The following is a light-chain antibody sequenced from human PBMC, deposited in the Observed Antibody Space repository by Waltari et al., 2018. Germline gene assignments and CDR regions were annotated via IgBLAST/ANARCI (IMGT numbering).Light chain of an antibody. V-gene: IGLV1-47*02. CDR2: SNN. CDR3: AAWDDSVGGV. CDR1: SSNIGSNF. J-gene: IGLJ3*02. Sequence: QSVLTQPPSASGTPGQRVTISCSGSSSNIGSNFVYWYQQLPGTAPKLLTYSNNQRPSGIPDRFSGSKSGTSASLTISGLRSEDGADYYCAAWDDSVGGVFGGGTKLTVL.